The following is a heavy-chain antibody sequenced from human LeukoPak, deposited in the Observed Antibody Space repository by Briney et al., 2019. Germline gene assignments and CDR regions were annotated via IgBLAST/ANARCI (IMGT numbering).Heavy chain of an antibody. CDR2: IYSGGST. J-gene: IGHJ4*02. D-gene: IGHD2-15*01. CDR3: AREYCSGGSCYLDY. CDR1: GLTFSSNY. Sequence: GALRLSCAASGLTFSSNYMSWVRQAPGKGLEWVSVIYSGGSTYYADSVKGRFTISRDNSKNTLYLQMNSLRAEDTAVYYCAREYCSGGSCYLDYWGQGTLVTVSS. V-gene: IGHV3-66*02.